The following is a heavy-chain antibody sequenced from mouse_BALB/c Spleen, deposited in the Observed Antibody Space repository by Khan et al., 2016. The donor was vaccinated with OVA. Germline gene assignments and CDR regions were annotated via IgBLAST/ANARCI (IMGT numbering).Heavy chain of an antibody. CDR1: AYTFTYYI. CDR3: ARDYGSSFWFAY. CDR2: INPYNDGT. V-gene: IGHV1S136*01. J-gene: IGHJ3*01. D-gene: IGHD1-1*01. Sequence: VQLQQSGPELVKPGASVKMSCKASAYTFTYYIIHWVKQKPGQGLEWIGYINPYNDGTKYNEKFKGKATLTSDRSSSTAYMGLSGLTSEDSAVYYCARDYGSSFWFAYWGQGTLVTVSA.